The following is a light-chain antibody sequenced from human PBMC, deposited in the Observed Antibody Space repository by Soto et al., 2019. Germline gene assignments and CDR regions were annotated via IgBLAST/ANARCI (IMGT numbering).Light chain of an antibody. CDR1: QSIDSW. CDR3: QQYNSYPLT. Sequence: DVQMTQSPSTLSASVGDRVTITCRASQSIDSWLAWYQQKPGKAPKVLIHKASSLESGVPSRFSGSGSGTDFTLTISCLQPDDFATYYCQQYNSYPLTFGGGTKVEIK. CDR2: KAS. V-gene: IGKV1-5*03. J-gene: IGKJ4*01.